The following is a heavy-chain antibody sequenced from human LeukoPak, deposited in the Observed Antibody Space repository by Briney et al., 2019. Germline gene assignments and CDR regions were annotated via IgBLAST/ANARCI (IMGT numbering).Heavy chain of an antibody. D-gene: IGHD6-6*01. Sequence: SETLSLTCTVSSGSISDYYWSWIRQPPGKGLELIGYISDSGRTNHDPSLNSRVTISVDTSKNQFSLKLTSVTAADTAVYYCARSDWGGSSPFDYWGQGTLVTVSS. J-gene: IGHJ4*02. CDR3: ARSDWGGSSPFDY. CDR1: SGSISDYY. CDR2: ISDSGRT. V-gene: IGHV4-59*01.